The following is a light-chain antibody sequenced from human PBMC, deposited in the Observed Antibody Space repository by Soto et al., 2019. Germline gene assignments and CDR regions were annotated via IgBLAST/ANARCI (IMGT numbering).Light chain of an antibody. V-gene: IGKV1-5*01. CDR1: PSISSW. CDR2: DAS. CDR3: QQYENYGT. J-gene: IGKJ1*01. Sequence: DIPMTQSPSTLSATAGDRVTITCRASPSISSWLAWYQHKPGKAPKLLIYDASNLESGVPSRFSGSGSGTEFSLTISNLQPDDCATYSCQQYENYGTFGQGTRVEIK.